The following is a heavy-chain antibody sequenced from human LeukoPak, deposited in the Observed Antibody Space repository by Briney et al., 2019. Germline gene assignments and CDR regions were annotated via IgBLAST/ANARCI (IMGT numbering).Heavy chain of an antibody. CDR3: ARGSPMLRGRPFDY. CDR2: ISSSGSTI. Sequence: ETGGSLRLSCAASGFTFSSYEMNWVRQAPGKGLEWVSYISSSGSTIYYADSVKGRFTISRDNAKNSLYLQMNSLRAEDTAVYYCARGSPMLRGRPFDYWGQGTLVTVPS. V-gene: IGHV3-48*03. CDR1: GFTFSSYE. J-gene: IGHJ4*02. D-gene: IGHD3-10*01.